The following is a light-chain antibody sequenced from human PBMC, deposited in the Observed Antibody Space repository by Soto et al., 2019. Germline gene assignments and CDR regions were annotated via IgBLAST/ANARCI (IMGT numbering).Light chain of an antibody. J-gene: IGLJ1*01. CDR2: EVT. CDR3: SSYTTSAPYV. Sequence: QSALTQPPSASGSPGQSVTISCTGTSSDVGGYNYVSWYQQYPGKAPKLIIYEVTIRPSGVSNRFSGSKSGNTASLTISGLQAEDEADYYCSSYTTSAPYVFGSGTKLTVL. CDR1: SSDVGGYNY. V-gene: IGLV2-14*01.